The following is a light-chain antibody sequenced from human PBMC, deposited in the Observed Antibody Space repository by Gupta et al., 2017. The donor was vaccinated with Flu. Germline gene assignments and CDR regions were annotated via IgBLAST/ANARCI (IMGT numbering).Light chain of an antibody. CDR2: HAS. J-gene: IGKJ4*01. CDR3: QQGSNWPPT. CDR1: QSVSSY. V-gene: IGKV3-11*01. Sequence: EIVLTQSPATLSLSPGERATLACRVSQSVSSYLAWYQQKPGQAPRLLIYHASNRATGLPARFSGSGSGTDFTLTISSREPEDFAVYYCQQGSNWPPTFGGGTKVDMK.